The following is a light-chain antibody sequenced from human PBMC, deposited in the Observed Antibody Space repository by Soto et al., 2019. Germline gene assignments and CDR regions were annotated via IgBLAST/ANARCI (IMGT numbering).Light chain of an antibody. J-gene: IGKJ2*02. Sequence: EIVLTQSPGTLSLSPGERVTLSCRASQSVSSSYLAWYQQRPGQAPRLLIYGASRRATGIPDRFSGSASGTDFTLTISRLEPEDFAVYYCQQYGSSPWTFGQGTKLEIK. CDR1: QSVSSSY. V-gene: IGKV3-20*01. CDR2: GAS. CDR3: QQYGSSPWT.